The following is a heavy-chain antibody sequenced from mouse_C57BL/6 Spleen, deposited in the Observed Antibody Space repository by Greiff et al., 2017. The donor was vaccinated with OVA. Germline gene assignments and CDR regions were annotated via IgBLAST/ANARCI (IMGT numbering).Heavy chain of an antibody. V-gene: IGHV14-2*01. CDR2: IDPEDGET. CDR3: ACYGSQAWLAY. J-gene: IGHJ3*01. D-gene: IGHD1-1*01. CDR1: GFNIKDSY. Sequence: EVQLQESGAELVKPGASVKLSCTASGFNIKDSYMHWVKQRTEQGLEWIGRIDPEDGETKYAPKFQGKATITADTSSNPAYLQLSSLTSEDTAVYYCACYGSQAWLAYWGQGTLVTVSA.